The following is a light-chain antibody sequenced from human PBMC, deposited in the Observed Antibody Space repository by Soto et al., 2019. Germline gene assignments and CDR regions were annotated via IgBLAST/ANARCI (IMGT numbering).Light chain of an antibody. CDR3: QQYGSSPFT. J-gene: IGKJ3*01. CDR2: AAS. CDR1: QSVSSNF. Sequence: EIVLTQSPGTLSLSPGEGATLSCRASQSVSSNFLAWYQQKPGQAPRLLIYAASSRATGISDRFSGSGSETDFTFTIRRLEPEDFAVYYCQQYGSSPFTCGPGTKVDLK. V-gene: IGKV3-20*01.